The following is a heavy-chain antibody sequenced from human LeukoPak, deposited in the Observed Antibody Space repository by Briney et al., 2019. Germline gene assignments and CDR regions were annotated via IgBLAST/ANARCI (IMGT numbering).Heavy chain of an antibody. CDR1: GGSISSGSYY. CDR3: ARGDYYDSSGYYRGLGYFDY. Sequence: SQSLSLTCTVSGGSISSGSYYWSWIRQPAGKGLERIGRIYTSGSTNYNPSLKSRVTISVDTSKNQFSLKLSSVTAADTAVYYCARGDYYDSSGYYRGLGYFDYWGQGTLVTVSS. CDR2: IYTSGST. J-gene: IGHJ4*02. V-gene: IGHV4-61*02. D-gene: IGHD3-22*01.